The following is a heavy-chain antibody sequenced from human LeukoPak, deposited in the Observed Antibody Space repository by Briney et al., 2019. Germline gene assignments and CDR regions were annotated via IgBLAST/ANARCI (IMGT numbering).Heavy chain of an antibody. CDR1: GGSISSSNW. J-gene: IGHJ3*02. CDR3: ARDMYRGAFDI. V-gene: IGHV4-4*02. CDR2: IYHSGST. D-gene: IGHD1-1*01. Sequence: SETLSLTCTVSGGSISSSNWWSWVRPPPGKGLEWIGEIYHSGSTNYNPSLKSRDTISVDKSKNQFSLKLSSVTAADTAVYYCARDMYRGAFDIWGQGTMVTVSS.